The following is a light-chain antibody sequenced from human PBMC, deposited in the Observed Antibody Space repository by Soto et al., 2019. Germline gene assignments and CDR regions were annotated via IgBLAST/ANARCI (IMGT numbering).Light chain of an antibody. CDR2: GAS. CDR3: HQHEASPPT. Sequence: EIVLTQSPGTLSLSPGERATLSCRASQSVASSHLAWYRQKPGQAPRLLISGASTRATGIPDRFSGSGSGTEFTLTISRLESEDFAVYYCHQHEASPPTFGPGTKVDIK. V-gene: IGKV3-20*01. CDR1: QSVASSH. J-gene: IGKJ3*01.